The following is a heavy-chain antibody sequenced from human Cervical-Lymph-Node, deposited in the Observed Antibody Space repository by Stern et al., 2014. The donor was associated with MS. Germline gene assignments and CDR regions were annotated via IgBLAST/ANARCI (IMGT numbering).Heavy chain of an antibody. Sequence: QVQLQESGPGLVKPSETLSLSCIVSGGSISSSFYWVWIRQPPGKGLEWIGSMYYSGTTPYNPSLKSRVTISVDTSTNQFSLRLNSVTAADTAVYYCARRGAGTTPYFDYWGQGALVTVSS. J-gene: IGHJ4*02. CDR1: GGSISSSFY. V-gene: IGHV4-39*01. CDR2: MYYSGTT. CDR3: ARRGAGTTPYFDY. D-gene: IGHD1-1*01.